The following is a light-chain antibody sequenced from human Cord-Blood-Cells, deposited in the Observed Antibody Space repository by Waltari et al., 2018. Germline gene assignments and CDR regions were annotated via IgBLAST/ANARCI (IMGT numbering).Light chain of an antibody. CDR2: DVS. V-gene: IGLV2-14*01. Sequence: QSALTQPASVSGSPGQSITIPCTATTSDVGGYTYVSWYQQHPGKAPKRMIYDVSNRPSGVSNRVSGSKSGNTASLTISGLQAEDEADYYCSSYTSSSTYVFGTGTKVTVL. J-gene: IGLJ1*01. CDR1: TSDVGGYTY. CDR3: SSYTSSSTYV.